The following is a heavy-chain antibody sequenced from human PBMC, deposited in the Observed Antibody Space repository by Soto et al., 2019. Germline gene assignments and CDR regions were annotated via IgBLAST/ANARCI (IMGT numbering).Heavy chain of an antibody. CDR2: INPNSGGT. CDR3: ASLGLYCSGGSCYSNY. J-gene: IGHJ4*02. D-gene: IGHD2-15*01. V-gene: IGHV1-2*02. Sequence: ASVKVSCKASGYTFTGYYMHWARQAPGQGLEWMGWINPNSGGTNYAQKFQGRVTMTRDTSISTAYMELSRLRSDDTAVYYCASLGLYCSGGSCYSNYWGQGTLVTVSS. CDR1: GYTFTGYY.